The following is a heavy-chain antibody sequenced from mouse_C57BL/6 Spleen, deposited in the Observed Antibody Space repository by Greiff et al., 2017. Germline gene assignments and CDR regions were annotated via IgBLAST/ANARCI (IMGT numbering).Heavy chain of an antibody. CDR2: MSSGSSTI. Sequence: EVQLVGSGGGLVTPGGSLKLSCAASGFPFRDSGMHGVRQAHEKGLEWVTYMSSGSSTINYADTGKGRFTISRDNAKNTLFLQMTSLRSEDTAMYYCARDGNYVLDYWGQGTTLTVSS. D-gene: IGHD2-1*01. CDR3: ARDGNYVLDY. J-gene: IGHJ2*01. V-gene: IGHV5-17*01. CDR1: GFPFRDSG.